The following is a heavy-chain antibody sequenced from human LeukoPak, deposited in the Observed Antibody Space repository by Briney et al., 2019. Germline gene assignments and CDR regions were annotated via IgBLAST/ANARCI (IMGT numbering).Heavy chain of an antibody. D-gene: IGHD1-7*01. Sequence: GGSLRLSCAASGFTFSSYSMNWVRQAPGKGLEWVAVISKDGSDKYYPGSVRGRFTISRDNSKNTIYLQMDSLRAEDTAIYYCARDYWWNYDYWGQGTLVTVSS. CDR1: GFTFSSYS. CDR2: ISKDGSDK. J-gene: IGHJ4*02. CDR3: ARDYWWNYDY. V-gene: IGHV3-30*03.